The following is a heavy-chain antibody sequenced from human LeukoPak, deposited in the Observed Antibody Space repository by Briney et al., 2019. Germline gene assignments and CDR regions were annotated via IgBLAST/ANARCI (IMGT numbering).Heavy chain of an antibody. CDR1: GFTFSSYS. Sequence: PGGSLRLSCAASGFTFSSYSMNWVRQAPGKGLEWVSYISSSSSTIYYADSVKGRFTISKDNAKNSLYLQMNSPRDEDTAVSYCARGSEYSSGWLSDYSGQGTLVTVSS. V-gene: IGHV3-48*02. CDR2: ISSSSSTI. D-gene: IGHD6-19*01. J-gene: IGHJ4*02. CDR3: ARGSEYSSGWLSDY.